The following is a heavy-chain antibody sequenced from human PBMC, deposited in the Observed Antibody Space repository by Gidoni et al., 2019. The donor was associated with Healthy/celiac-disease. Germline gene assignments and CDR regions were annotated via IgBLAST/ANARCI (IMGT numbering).Heavy chain of an antibody. V-gene: IGHV3-30*18. D-gene: IGHD6-19*01. CDR1: GVTFSSYG. CDR3: AKDMGDSSGWSFDY. Sequence: QVQLVESGGGVVPPGRSLRLSCAASGVTFSSYGMHWVRQAPGKGLEWVAVISYDGSNKYYADSVKGRFTISRDNSKNTLYLQMNSLRAEDTAVYYCAKDMGDSSGWSFDYWGQGTLVTVSS. CDR2: ISYDGSNK. J-gene: IGHJ4*02.